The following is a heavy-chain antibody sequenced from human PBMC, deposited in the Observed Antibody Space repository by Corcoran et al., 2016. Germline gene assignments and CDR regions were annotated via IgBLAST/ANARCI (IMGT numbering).Heavy chain of an antibody. CDR2: IYPGDSDT. V-gene: IGHV5-51*01. Sequence: EVQLVQSGAEVKKTGESLKISCKGSGYSFTSYWIGWVRQMPGKGLEWMGIIYPGDSDTRYSPSFQGQVTISADKSISTAYLQWSSLKASDTALYYCARRYFSSTSCYLGRGYYFDYWGQGTLVTVSS. D-gene: IGHD2-2*01. J-gene: IGHJ4*02. CDR3: ARRYFSSTSCYLGRGYYFDY. CDR1: GYSFTSYW.